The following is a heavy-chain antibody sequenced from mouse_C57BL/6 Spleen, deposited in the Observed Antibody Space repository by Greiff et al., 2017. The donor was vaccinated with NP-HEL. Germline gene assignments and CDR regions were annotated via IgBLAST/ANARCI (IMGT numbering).Heavy chain of an antibody. D-gene: IGHD1-1*01. Sequence: QVQLQQPGAELVKPGASVKLSCKASGYTFTSYWMLWVKQRPGQGLEWIGMIHPNSGSTNYNEKFKSKATLTVDKSSSTAYMQLSSLTSEDSAVYYCASGSSSDYYAMDYWGQGTSVTVSS. CDR3: ASGSSSDYYAMDY. V-gene: IGHV1-64*01. CDR2: IHPNSGST. CDR1: GYTFTSYW. J-gene: IGHJ4*01.